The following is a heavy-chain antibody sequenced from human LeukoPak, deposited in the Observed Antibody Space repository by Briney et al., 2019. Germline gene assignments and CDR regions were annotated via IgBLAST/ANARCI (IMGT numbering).Heavy chain of an antibody. CDR3: ARGGVGATSQFDY. CDR2: IYYSGST. CDR1: GGSISSYY. D-gene: IGHD1-26*01. V-gene: IGHV4-59*12. J-gene: IGHJ4*02. Sequence: SETLSLTCTVSGGSISSYYWSWIRQPPGKGLEWIGNIYYSGSTNYNPSLKSRVTMSVDTSKNQFSLKLSSVTAADTAVYYCARGGVGATSQFDYWGQGTLVTVSS.